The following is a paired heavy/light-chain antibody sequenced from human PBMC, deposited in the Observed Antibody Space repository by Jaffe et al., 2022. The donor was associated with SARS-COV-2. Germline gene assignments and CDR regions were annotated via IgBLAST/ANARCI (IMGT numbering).Light chain of an antibody. Sequence: QSVLTQPPSVSAAPGQRVTISCSGSSSNIGNNYVSWYQHVPGTAPKLLIYDNNKRPSGIPDRFSGSKSGTSATLGITGLQTGDEADYYCGTLDDSLSAGGVFGTGTKVTVL. J-gene: IGLJ1*01. CDR2: DNN. CDR3: GTLDDSLSAGGV. V-gene: IGLV1-51*01. CDR1: SSNIGNNY.
Heavy chain of an antibody. V-gene: IGHV5-51*01. D-gene: IGHD3-10*01. CDR2: IYPHNSDT. CDR1: GYSFYGYW. Sequence: EVQLVQSGAEVRKPGESLKISCKGSGYSFYGYWIGWVRQTPGRGLEFIGIIYPHNSDTRYSPSFQGQVTLSADKSINIAYLQWSSLKASDTAMYYCARFGGPHFTNWYLDVWGRGTLVTVSS. J-gene: IGHJ2*01. CDR3: ARFGGPHFTNWYLDV.